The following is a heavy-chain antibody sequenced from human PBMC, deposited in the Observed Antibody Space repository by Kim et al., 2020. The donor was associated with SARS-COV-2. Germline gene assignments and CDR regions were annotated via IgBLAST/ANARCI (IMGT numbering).Heavy chain of an antibody. CDR1: SDSISSYY. J-gene: IGHJ4*02. CDR2: IFHSGST. Sequence: WETLSLTCTVSSDSISSYYWSWIRQLPGKGLEWIGYIFHSGSTNYNPSLKSRVTISWDTSRNQFSLDLTSVSDADTAVYYCARSEGRASWHQFDYWGQGILVTVSS. V-gene: IGHV4-59*01. CDR3: ARSEGRASWHQFDY.